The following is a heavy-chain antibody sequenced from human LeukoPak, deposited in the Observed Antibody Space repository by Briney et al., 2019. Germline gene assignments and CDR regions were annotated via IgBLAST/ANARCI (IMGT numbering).Heavy chain of an antibody. V-gene: IGHV3-33*01. CDR3: ARPHMVRGVIITGDDVFDI. Sequence: GGSLTLSCAASGLTFSGYGMHWVRQAPGKGREWVAVIWYDGSNKYYADSVKGRLTISRDNSKNTLYLQMNSLKAEDTAVYYCARPHMVRGVIITGDDVFDIWGQGTMVTVSS. J-gene: IGHJ3*02. CDR2: IWYDGSNK. D-gene: IGHD3-10*01. CDR1: GLTFSGYG.